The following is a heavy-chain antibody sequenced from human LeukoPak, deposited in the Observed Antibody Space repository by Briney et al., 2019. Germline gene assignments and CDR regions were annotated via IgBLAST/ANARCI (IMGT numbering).Heavy chain of an antibody. CDR1: GYTFTGYY. Sequence: ASVKVSCKASGYTFTGYYMHWVRQAPGQGLEWMGRINPNSGGTNYAQKFQGRVTMTRDTSISTAYMELSRLRSDDTAVYYCARELGHYDSSGYYPGHWGQGTLVTVSS. CDR2: INPNSGGT. V-gene: IGHV1-2*06. CDR3: ARELGHYDSSGYYPGH. J-gene: IGHJ4*02. D-gene: IGHD3-22*01.